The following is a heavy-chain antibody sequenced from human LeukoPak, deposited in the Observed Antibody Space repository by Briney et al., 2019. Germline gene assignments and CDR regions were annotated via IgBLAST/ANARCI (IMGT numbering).Heavy chain of an antibody. J-gene: IGHJ3*02. CDR1: GFTFSTYW. Sequence: PGGSLRLSCLGSGFTFSTYWMSWVRQAPGKGLEWVANIMQDGSEKNYVDSVKGRFTISRDNARNSLYLQMNSLGAGDTAVYYCAREVYSSSRPADAFDIWGQGTVVTVSS. CDR2: IMQDGSEK. D-gene: IGHD6-13*01. CDR3: AREVYSSSRPADAFDI. V-gene: IGHV3-7*01.